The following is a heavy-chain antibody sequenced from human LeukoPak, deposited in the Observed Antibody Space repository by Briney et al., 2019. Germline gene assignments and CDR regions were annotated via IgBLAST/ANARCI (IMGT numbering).Heavy chain of an antibody. Sequence: SETLSLTCTVPGGSISSGGYYWSWIRQHPGKGLEWIGYIYYSGSTYYNPSLKSRVTISVDTSKNQFSLKLSSVTAADTAVYYCARDPTYYYGMDVWGQGTTVTVSS. CDR1: GGSISSGGYY. V-gene: IGHV4-31*03. J-gene: IGHJ6*02. CDR3: ARDPTYYYGMDV. CDR2: IYYSGST.